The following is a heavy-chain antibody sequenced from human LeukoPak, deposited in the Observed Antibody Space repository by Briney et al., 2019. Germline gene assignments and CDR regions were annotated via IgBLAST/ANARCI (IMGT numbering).Heavy chain of an antibody. CDR1: GASISGSRYY. V-gene: IGHV4-39*01. CDR2: MHYSWYT. Sequence: SETLSLTCSVSGASISGSRYYWAWVRQPPGKGLEWLGSMHYSWYTHYIPALKTRVTITVDTSRNQLSLKLSAVTVADTAVYFCASSLAEAGMAWGQGTLVTVSS. D-gene: IGHD6-19*01. CDR3: ASSLAEAGMA. J-gene: IGHJ5*02.